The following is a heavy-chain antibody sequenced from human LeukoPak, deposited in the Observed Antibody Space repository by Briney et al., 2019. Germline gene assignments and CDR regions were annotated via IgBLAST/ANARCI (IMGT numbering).Heavy chain of an antibody. CDR1: GFTFDDYD. J-gene: IGHJ4*02. Sequence: GGSLRLSCAASGFTFDDYDINWVRQAPGKGLEWVSFIYSGGNTHYSDSVKGRFTLSRDNSKNTLYLQMNSLRAEDTAIYYCARRAGEYSHPYDYWGQGTLVTVSS. D-gene: IGHD2-15*01. V-gene: IGHV3-53*01. CDR2: IYSGGNT. CDR3: ARRAGEYSHPYDY.